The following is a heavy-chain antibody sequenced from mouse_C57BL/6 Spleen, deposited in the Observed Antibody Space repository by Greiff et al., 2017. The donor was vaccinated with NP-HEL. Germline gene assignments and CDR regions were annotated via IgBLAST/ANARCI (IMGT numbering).Heavy chain of an antibody. CDR2: IYPGSGST. D-gene: IGHD2-4*01. Sequence: QVQLQQPGAELVKPGASVKMSCKASGYTFPSYWITWVKQRPGQGLEWIGDIYPGSGSTNYNEKFKSKATLTVDTSSSTAYMQLSSLTSEDSAVYYCARRYYDYDEDAMDYWGQGTSVTVSS. CDR3: ARRYYDYDEDAMDY. CDR1: GYTFPSYW. V-gene: IGHV1-55*01. J-gene: IGHJ4*01.